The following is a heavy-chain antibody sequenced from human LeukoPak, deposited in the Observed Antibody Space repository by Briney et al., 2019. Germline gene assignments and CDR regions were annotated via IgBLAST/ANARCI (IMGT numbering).Heavy chain of an antibody. D-gene: IGHD3-16*01. CDR1: GGSFIGYY. Sequence: PETLSLTCAVYGGSFIGYYWSWIRQPPGKGLEWIGEINHSGSTKCNPSLKSRVTISVDMSKNQCSLKLSSVTAADTAVYYRARGGDTAAVNSNWFDPWGQGTLVTVSS. CDR2: INHSGST. J-gene: IGHJ5*02. V-gene: IGHV4-34*01. CDR3: ARGGDTAAVNSNWFDP.